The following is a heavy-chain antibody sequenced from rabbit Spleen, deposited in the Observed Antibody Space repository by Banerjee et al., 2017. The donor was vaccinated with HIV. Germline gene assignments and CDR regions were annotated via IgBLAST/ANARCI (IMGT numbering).Heavy chain of an antibody. J-gene: IGHJ4*01. CDR2: IDPVFGIT. CDR3: ARDLVTAIGWNFAL. Sequence: QEQLEESAGGLVQPGGSLKLSCKASGFDFSNYGMSWVRQAPGKGLEWIGYIDPVFGITYYANWVNGRFSISRENAQNTVFLQMTSLTAADTATYFCARDLVTAIGWNFALWGQGTLVTVS. V-gene: IGHV1S47*01. CDR1: GFDFSNYG. D-gene: IGHD7-1*01.